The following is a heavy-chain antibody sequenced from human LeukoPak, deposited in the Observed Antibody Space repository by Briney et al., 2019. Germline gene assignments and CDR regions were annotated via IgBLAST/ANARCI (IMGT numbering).Heavy chain of an antibody. CDR1: GYTFTNFA. CDR3: ARGLLWFGELSTLGY. Sequence: ASVKVSCKTSGYTFTNFAIHWVRQAPGQRLEWMGRINAGNGNTKYSQNLQGRVTIAGDTSASTAYMELTSLRSEDTAVYYCARGLLWFGELSTLGYWGQGTLVTVS. CDR2: INAGNGNT. J-gene: IGHJ4*02. V-gene: IGHV1-3*01. D-gene: IGHD3-10*01.